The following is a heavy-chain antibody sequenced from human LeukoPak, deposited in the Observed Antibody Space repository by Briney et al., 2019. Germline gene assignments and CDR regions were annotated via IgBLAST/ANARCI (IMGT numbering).Heavy chain of an antibody. CDR3: AKDLVAVAGYFDY. V-gene: IGHV3-23*01. CDR2: ISNNGGYT. D-gene: IGHD6-19*01. CDR1: GFTFSSSA. J-gene: IGHJ4*02. Sequence: PGGSLRLSCAASGFTFSSSAMSWVRQAPGKGLEWVSAISNNGGYTYYADSVQGRFTISRDNSKGTLCLQMNSLRAEDMAVYYCAKDLVAVAGYFDYWGQGTLVTVSS.